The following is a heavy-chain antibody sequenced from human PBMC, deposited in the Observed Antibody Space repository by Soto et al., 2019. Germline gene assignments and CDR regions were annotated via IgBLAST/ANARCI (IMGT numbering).Heavy chain of an antibody. D-gene: IGHD3-10*01. CDR1: GGTFSSYA. V-gene: IGHV1-69*10. CDR3: ARGTMVRGVIRQYPYYYYYYGMDV. J-gene: IGHJ6*02. CDR2: IIPILGIA. Sequence: ASVKVSCKASGGTFSSYAISWVRQAPGQGLEWMGGIIPILGIANYAQKFQGRVTITADKSTSTAYMELSSLRSEDTAVYYCARGTMVRGVIRQYPYYYYYYGMDVWGQGTTVTVSS.